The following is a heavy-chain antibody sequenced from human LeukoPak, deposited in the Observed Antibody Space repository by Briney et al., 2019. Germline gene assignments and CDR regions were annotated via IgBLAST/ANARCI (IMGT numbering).Heavy chain of an antibody. D-gene: IGHD6-19*01. V-gene: IGHV1-69*05. CDR2: IIPIFGTA. CDR1: GGTFSSYA. J-gene: IGHJ4*02. Sequence: GASAKVSCKASGGTFSSYAISWVRQAPGQGLEWMGGIIPIFGTANYAQKFQGRVTITTDESTSTAYMELSSLRSEDTAVYYCARAKAVAGSGYFDYWGQGTLVTVSS. CDR3: ARAKAVAGSGYFDY.